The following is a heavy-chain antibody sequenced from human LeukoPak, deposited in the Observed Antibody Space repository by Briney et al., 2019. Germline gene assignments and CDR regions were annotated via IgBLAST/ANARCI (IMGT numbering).Heavy chain of an antibody. CDR1: GYSFTSYW. Sequence: KISCKGSGYSFTSYWIGWVRQMPGKGLEWMGRIIPILGIANYAQKFQGRVTITADKSTSTAYMELSSLRSEDTAVYYCATSPIVVVPAAGNWFDPWGQGTLVTVSS. D-gene: IGHD2-2*01. CDR2: IIPILGIA. J-gene: IGHJ5*02. V-gene: IGHV1-69*02. CDR3: ATSPIVVVPAAGNWFDP.